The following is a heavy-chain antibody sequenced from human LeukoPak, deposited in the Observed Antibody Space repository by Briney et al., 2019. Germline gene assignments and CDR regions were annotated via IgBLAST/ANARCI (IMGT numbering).Heavy chain of an antibody. D-gene: IGHD6-19*01. CDR2: ISGYAGAT. J-gene: IGHJ4*02. CDR1: GFTFSIYA. CDR3: AKSGSRDWDYFEY. V-gene: IGHV3-23*01. Sequence: GGSLRLSCAASGFTFSIYAMNWVRQAPGKGLGWVSTISGYAGATHYADSVKVPFTISRAKPKNSRFLPMNSLRAEETDVYYCAKSGSRDWDYFEYWGQGTLVTASS.